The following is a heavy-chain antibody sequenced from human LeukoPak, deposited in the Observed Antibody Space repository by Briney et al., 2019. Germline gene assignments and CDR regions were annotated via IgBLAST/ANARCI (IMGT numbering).Heavy chain of an antibody. J-gene: IGHJ5*02. CDR1: GYTFTGYY. CDR2: INPNSGST. Sequence: ASVKVSCTASGYTFTGYYMHWVRQAPGQGLEWMGWINPNSGSTNYAQKFQGRVTMTRDTSISTAYMELSRLRPDDTAVYYCARGGYYDILTGYYDRGELNWFDPWGQGTLVTVSS. D-gene: IGHD3-9*01. CDR3: ARGGYYDILTGYYDRGELNWFDP. V-gene: IGHV1-2*02.